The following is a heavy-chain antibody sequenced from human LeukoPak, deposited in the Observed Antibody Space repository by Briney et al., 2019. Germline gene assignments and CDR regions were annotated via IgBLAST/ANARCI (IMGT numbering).Heavy chain of an antibody. J-gene: IGHJ5*02. D-gene: IGHD5-18*01. CDR1: GGSISSYY. Sequence: SETLSLTCTVSGGSISSYYWSWIRQPAGKGLEWIGEINHSGSTNYNPSLKSRVTISVDTSKNQFSLKLSSVTAADTAVYYCARQGSGYSYGGYNWFDPWSQGTLVTVSS. CDR3: ARQGSGYSYGGYNWFDP. CDR2: INHSGST. V-gene: IGHV4-34*01.